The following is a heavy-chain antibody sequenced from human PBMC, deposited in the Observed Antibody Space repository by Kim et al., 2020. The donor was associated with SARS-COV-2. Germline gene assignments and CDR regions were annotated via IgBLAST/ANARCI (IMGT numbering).Heavy chain of an antibody. D-gene: IGHD2-15*01. V-gene: IGHV7-4-1*02. CDR1: GYTFSSYT. CDR3: LRGGRLLADVGSV. J-gene: IGHJ1*01. Sequence: ASVKVSCKASGYTFSSYTVHWVRQAPGQGLEWMGWINTNTGKPAYAQGFAGRFVFSMDTSVSTTYLQISGLKAEDSALYYCLRGGRLLADVGSVWGQGSL. CDR2: INTNTGKP.